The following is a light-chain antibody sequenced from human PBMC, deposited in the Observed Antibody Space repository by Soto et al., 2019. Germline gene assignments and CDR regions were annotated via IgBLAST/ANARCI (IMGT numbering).Light chain of an antibody. J-gene: IGKJ4*01. V-gene: IGKV4-1*01. CDR1: QSVLHSSNNKNY. CDR3: QQYYTTRLT. CDR2: WAS. Sequence: DIVMTQSPDSLAVSLGERATINCKSSQSVLHSSNNKNYLAWYQQKPGQPPKLLIYWASTRESGVPDRFSGSGSATDFTLTISSLQAEDVAVYYCQQYYTTRLTFGGGTKVEIK.